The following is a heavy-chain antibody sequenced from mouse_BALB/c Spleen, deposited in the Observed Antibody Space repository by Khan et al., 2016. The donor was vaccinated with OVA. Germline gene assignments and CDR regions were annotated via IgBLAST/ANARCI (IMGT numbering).Heavy chain of an antibody. CDR1: GYSITSEYA. J-gene: IGHJ4*01. D-gene: IGHD2-13*01. Sequence: EVQLQESGPGLVKPSQSLSLTCTVTGYSITSEYAWNWIRQFPGNKLEWMGYISSTGSTSYNPSLKSRISITRDTSKNQFFLQLKSVTTEATATYYGASSLYYGDGYALDVWGRGTSVTVSS. CDR3: ASSLYYGDGYALDV. V-gene: IGHV3-2*02. CDR2: ISSTGST.